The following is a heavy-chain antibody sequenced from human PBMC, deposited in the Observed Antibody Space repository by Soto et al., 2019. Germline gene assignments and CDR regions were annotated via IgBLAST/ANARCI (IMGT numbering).Heavy chain of an antibody. CDR2: ISAYNGNT. CDR1: GYTFTSYG. J-gene: IGHJ6*02. V-gene: IGHV1-18*01. CDR3: ARDSIHYDFWSAYYGMDV. D-gene: IGHD3-3*01. Sequence: GASVKVSCKASGYTFTSYGISWVRQAPGQGLEWMGWISAYNGNTNYAQKLQGRVTMTTDTSTSTAYMELRSLRSDDTAVYYCARDSIHYDFWSAYYGMDVWGQGTKVTVSS.